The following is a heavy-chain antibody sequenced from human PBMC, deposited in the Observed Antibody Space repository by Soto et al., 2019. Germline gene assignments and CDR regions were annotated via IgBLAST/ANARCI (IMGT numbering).Heavy chain of an antibody. CDR3: AKKSGVGATWYFDY. V-gene: IGHV3-23*01. D-gene: IGHD1-26*01. CDR2: LPEIGTNT. CDR1: GFTFINYC. J-gene: IGHJ4*02. Sequence: SLRLSCAASGFTFINYCMIWVRQAPGKGLEWVSALPEIGTNTYYADSVKGRFTISRDNSKNTLFLQINNLRAGDTAVYYCAKKSGVGATWYFDYWGRGTLVTVSS.